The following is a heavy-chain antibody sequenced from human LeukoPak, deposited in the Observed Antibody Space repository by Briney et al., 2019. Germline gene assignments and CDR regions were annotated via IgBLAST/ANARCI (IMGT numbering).Heavy chain of an antibody. CDR2: IYHSGST. Sequence: PSETLSLTCTVSGGSISSSSYYWGWIRQPPGKALEWIGYIYHSGSTYYNPSLKSRVTISVDRSKNQFSLKLSSVTAADTAVCYCATRNDYGDYGGDAFDIWGQGTMVTVSS. CDR1: GGSISSSSYY. V-gene: IGHV4-30-2*01. D-gene: IGHD4-17*01. J-gene: IGHJ3*02. CDR3: ATRNDYGDYGGDAFDI.